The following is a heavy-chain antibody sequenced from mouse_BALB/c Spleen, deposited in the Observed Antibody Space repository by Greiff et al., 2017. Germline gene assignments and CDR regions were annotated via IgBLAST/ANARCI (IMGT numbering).Heavy chain of an antibody. CDR1: GYSITSDYA. CDR2: ISYSGST. J-gene: IGHJ4*01. Sequence: EVQLVESGPGLVKPSQSLSLTCTVTGYSITSDYAWNWIRQFPGNKLEWMGYISYSGSTSYNPSLKSRISITRDTSKNQFFLQLNSVTTEDTATYYCARNGNYDAMDYWGQGTSVTVSS. V-gene: IGHV3-2*02. D-gene: IGHD2-1*01. CDR3: ARNGNYDAMDY.